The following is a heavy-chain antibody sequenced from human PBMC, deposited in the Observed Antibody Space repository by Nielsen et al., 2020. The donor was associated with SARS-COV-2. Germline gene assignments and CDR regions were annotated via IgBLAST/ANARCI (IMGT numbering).Heavy chain of an antibody. CDR1: GYTFTSYD. CDR2: MNPNSGNT. V-gene: IGHV1-8*01. Sequence: ASVKVSCKASGYTFTSYDINWARQATGQGLEWMGWMNPNSGNTGYAQKFQGRVTMTRNTSISTAYMELSSLRSEDTAVYYCASSVGAYYYYGMDVWGQGTTVTVSS. J-gene: IGHJ6*02. CDR3: ASSVGAYYYYGMDV. D-gene: IGHD3-16*01.